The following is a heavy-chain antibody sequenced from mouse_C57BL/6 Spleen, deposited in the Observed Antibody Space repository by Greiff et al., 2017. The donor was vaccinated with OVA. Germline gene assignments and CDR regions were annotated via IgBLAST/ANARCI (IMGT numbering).Heavy chain of an antibody. Sequence: QVQLQQSGPELVKPGASVKISCKASGYAFSSSWMNWVKQRPGQGLEWIGLIHPGDGDTNYNGKFKGKATLTADKSSSTAYMQLSSLTSADSAVYFGAKDYDSKGNAMDYWGQGTTVTVSS. CDR3: AKDYDSKGNAMDY. J-gene: IGHJ4*01. V-gene: IGHV1-82*01. CDR1: GYAFSSSW. D-gene: IGHD1-1*01. CDR2: IHPGDGDT.